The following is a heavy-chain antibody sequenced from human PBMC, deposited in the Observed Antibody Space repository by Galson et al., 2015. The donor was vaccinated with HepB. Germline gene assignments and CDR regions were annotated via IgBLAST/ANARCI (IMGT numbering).Heavy chain of an antibody. CDR2: ISGGGTTT. CDR3: TKEPYGSGTYHSEY. Sequence: LRLSCAASGFTFSSYTMTWVRQAPGKGLEWVSAISGGGTTTYCADSVKGRFTISRDNFKNTLFLQMNSLRAEDTAIYYCTKEPYGSGTYHSEYWGQGTLVTVPS. D-gene: IGHD3-10*01. V-gene: IGHV3-23*01. CDR1: GFTFSSYT. J-gene: IGHJ4*02.